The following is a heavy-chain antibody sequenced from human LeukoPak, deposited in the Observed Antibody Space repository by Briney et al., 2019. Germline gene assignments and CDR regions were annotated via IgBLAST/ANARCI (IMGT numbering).Heavy chain of an antibody. Sequence: GGSLRLSCAASGFTFSSYAMSWVRHAPGKGLEWVSAISGSGGSTYYADSVKGRFTISRDNSKNTLYLQMNSLRAEDTAVYYCAKGIAYYYDSSGHHWGQGTLVTVSS. V-gene: IGHV3-23*01. CDR2: ISGSGGST. CDR1: GFTFSSYA. CDR3: AKGIAYYYDSSGHH. D-gene: IGHD3-22*01. J-gene: IGHJ4*02.